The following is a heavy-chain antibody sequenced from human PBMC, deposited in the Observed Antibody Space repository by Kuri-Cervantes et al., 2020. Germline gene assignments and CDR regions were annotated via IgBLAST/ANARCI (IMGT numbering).Heavy chain of an antibody. CDR3: ARSMVGTQDY. D-gene: IGHD1-26*01. CDR2: IKPDGSDK. CDR1: GFTFSSHW. Sequence: ETLSLTCAAPGFTFSSHWMSWVRQAPGKGLEWLANIKPDGSDKYYVDSVEGRFTISRDNAENSLFLQMNSLRAEDTAVYYCARSMVGTQDYWGQGTLVTVSS. V-gene: IGHV3-7*01. J-gene: IGHJ4*02.